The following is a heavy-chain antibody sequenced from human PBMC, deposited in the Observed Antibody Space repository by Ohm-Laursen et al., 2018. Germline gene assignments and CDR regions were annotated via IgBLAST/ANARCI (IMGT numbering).Heavy chain of an antibody. CDR2: ISSSGSTI. CDR3: ARGGTDIVVVPALNWFDP. V-gene: IGHV3-48*03. J-gene: IGHJ5*02. Sequence: SLRLSCAASGFTFSDYEMNWVRQASGKGLEWVSYISSSGSTIYYADSVKGRFTISRDNAKNSLYLQMNSLRAEDTAVYYCARGGTDIVVVPALNWFDPWGQGTLVTVSS. D-gene: IGHD2-2*01. CDR1: GFTFSDYE.